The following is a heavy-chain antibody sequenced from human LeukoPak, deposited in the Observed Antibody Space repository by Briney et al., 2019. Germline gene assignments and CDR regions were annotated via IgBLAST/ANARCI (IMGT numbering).Heavy chain of an antibody. D-gene: IGHD2-2*03. CDR3: ARTLDIVVVPAAMPYYYYMDV. Sequence: SVKVSCKASGGTFSSYAISWVRQAPGQGLEWMGGIIPIFGTANYAQKFQGRVTITADESTSTAYMELSSLRSEDTAVYYCARTLDIVVVPAAMPYYYYMDVWGKGTTVTVSS. V-gene: IGHV1-69*01. J-gene: IGHJ6*03. CDR1: GGTFSSYA. CDR2: IIPIFGTA.